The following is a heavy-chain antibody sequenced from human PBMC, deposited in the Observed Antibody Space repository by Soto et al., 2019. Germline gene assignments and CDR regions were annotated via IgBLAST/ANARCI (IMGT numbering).Heavy chain of an antibody. CDR2: ITGSGGTT. D-gene: IGHD3-22*01. CDR3: TTGLFYYYDSSGHPGAFDI. CDR1: DFTFNKYG. V-gene: IGHV3-15*07. Sequence: PGGSLRLSCAASDFTFNKYGMSWVRQAPGKGLEWVSTITGSGGTTDYAAPVKGRFTISRDDSKNTLYLQMNSLKTEDTAVYYCTTGLFYYYDSSGHPGAFDIWGQGTMVTVSS. J-gene: IGHJ3*02.